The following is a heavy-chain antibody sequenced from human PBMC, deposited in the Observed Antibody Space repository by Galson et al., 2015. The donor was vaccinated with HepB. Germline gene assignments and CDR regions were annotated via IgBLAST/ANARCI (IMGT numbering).Heavy chain of an antibody. CDR1: GFTYSSRA. D-gene: IGHD6-19*01. CDR2: MTYDGSKQ. CDR3: TKTGSGWFSDY. V-gene: IGHV3-30-3*02. Sequence: SLRLSCAASGFTYSSRAMHWVRQAPGKGLEWVAVMTYDGSKQYYADSVKGRFTISRDNSKNPLYLQMNSLRVEDTAVYYCTKTGSGWFSDYWGQGILVTVSS. J-gene: IGHJ4*02.